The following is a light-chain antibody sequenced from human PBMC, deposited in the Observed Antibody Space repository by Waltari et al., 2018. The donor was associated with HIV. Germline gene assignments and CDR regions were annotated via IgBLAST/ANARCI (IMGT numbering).Light chain of an antibody. Sequence: QSALPQSRSVSGSPGQSITISCTGTSKEFVAYTYVSWYPQHPGRAPKLLIYDLNRLPSGVPDRFSGSKSGNTASLSISGLQAEDEADYYCCSSAGRDIFVFGTGTKVTVL. J-gene: IGLJ1*01. CDR2: DLN. V-gene: IGLV2-11*01. CDR3: CSSAGRDIFV. CDR1: SKEFVAYTY.